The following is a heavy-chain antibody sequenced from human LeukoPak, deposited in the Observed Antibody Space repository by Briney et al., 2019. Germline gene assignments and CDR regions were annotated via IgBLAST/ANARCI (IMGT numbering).Heavy chain of an antibody. CDR2: IYYSGST. J-gene: IGHJ3*02. Sequence: PSETLSLTCTVSGGSISSSSYYWGWIRQPPGKGLEWIGSIYYSGSTYYNPSLKSRVTISVDTSKNQFSLKLSSVTAADTAVYYCARVVVPAAIPNAFDIWGQGTMVTVSS. V-gene: IGHV4-39*01. CDR3: ARVVVPAAIPNAFDI. D-gene: IGHD2-2*02. CDR1: GGSISSSSYY.